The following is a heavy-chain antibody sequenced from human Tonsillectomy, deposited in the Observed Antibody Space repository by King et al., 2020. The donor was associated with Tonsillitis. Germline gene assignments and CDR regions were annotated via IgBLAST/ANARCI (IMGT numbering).Heavy chain of an antibody. CDR3: ARVLDYSDAFDI. CDR2: LYHSGST. D-gene: IGHD2-15*01. V-gene: IGHV4-38-2*02. J-gene: IGHJ3*02. CDR1: GYSISSDHF. Sequence: QLQELGPGLVKPSETLSLTCTVSGYSISSDHFWGWIRQPPGKGLEWIGTLYHSGSTYYNPSLKSRVTTSVDTSKNQFSLKLSSVTAADTAVYYCARVLDYSDAFDIWGQGTMVTVSS.